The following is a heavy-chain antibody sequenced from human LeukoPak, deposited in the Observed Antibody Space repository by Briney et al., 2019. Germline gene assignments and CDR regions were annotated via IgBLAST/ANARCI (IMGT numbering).Heavy chain of an antibody. J-gene: IGHJ6*02. CDR3: AGREGGYDYEVYYYYGMDV. D-gene: IGHD5-12*01. CDR2: INPNSGGT. V-gene: IGHV1-2*02. Sequence: ASVKVSCKASGYTFTGYYMHWVRQAPGQGLEWMGWINPNSGGTNYAQKFQGRVTMTRDTSISTAYMELSRLRSDDTAVYYCAGREGGYDYEVYYYYGMDVWGQGTTVTVSS. CDR1: GYTFTGYY.